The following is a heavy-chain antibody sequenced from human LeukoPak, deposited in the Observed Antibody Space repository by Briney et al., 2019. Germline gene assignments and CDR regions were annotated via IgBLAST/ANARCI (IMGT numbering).Heavy chain of an antibody. D-gene: IGHD1-26*01. CDR3: ATDRIVGASAFDV. J-gene: IGHJ3*01. CDR1: GFAFSSYV. V-gene: IGHV3-15*01. Sequence: GGSLRLSCAASGFAFSSYVMTWVRQAPGKGLEYIGRIKSKTNGGEATEYAAAVTGRFFISRDDSASTLYLHLNSLKTEDTAVYYCATDRIVGASAFDVWGQGTMVTVSS. CDR2: IKSKTNGGEAT.